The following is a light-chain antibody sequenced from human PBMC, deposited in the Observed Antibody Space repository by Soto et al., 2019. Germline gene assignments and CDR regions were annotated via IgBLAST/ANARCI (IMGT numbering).Light chain of an antibody. V-gene: IGKV3-20*01. CDR3: QQYVGWT. CDR2: GTS. CDR1: QTISSDY. J-gene: IGKJ1*01. Sequence: EIVLTQSPGTLSVSPGERATLSCRASQTISSDYLAWYQQNPGQAPSLLIYGTSSRATGIPDRFSGSGSGTDFTLTISRLEPEDSAIYYCQQYVGWTFGQGTKVEIK.